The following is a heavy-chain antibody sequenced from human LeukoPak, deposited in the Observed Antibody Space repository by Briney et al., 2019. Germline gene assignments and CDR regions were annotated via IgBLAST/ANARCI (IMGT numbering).Heavy chain of an antibody. D-gene: IGHD2-15*01. Sequence: GGSLRLSCAASGFTFSSYSMNWVRQAPGKGLEWVSSISSSSSYIYYADSVKGRFTISRDNAKNSLYLQMNSLRAEDTAVYYCARDCQVVVAATEYNWFDPWGQGTLVTVSS. J-gene: IGHJ5*02. CDR2: ISSSSSYI. CDR1: GFTFSSYS. CDR3: ARDCQVVVAATEYNWFDP. V-gene: IGHV3-21*01.